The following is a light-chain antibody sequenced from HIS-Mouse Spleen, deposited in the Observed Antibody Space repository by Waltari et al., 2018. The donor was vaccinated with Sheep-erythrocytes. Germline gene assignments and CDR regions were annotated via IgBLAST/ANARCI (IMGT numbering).Light chain of an antibody. CDR2: DVS. V-gene: IGLV2-11*01. CDR1: SSDVGGYNY. CDR3: CSYAGSNNWV. J-gene: IGLJ3*02. Sequence: QSALTQPRSVSGSPGQSVTISCTGTSSDVGGYNYVSWYQQHPGKAPKLMIYDVSNRPSVVPDRFSGSKSGNTASLTISGLQAEDEADYYCCSYAGSNNWVFGGGTKLTVL.